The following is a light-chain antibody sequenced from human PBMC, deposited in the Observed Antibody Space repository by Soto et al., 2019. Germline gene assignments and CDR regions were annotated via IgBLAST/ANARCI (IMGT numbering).Light chain of an antibody. CDR1: QSISSW. Sequence: DIQMTQSPSTLSASVGDRVTITCRASQSISSWLAWYQQKPGKAPKLLIYDASSLESGVPSRFTGSESGTAFSLTISSLQPDDFATYYCQPYNSYSWTFGQGTRVESK. V-gene: IGKV1-5*01. CDR3: QPYNSYSWT. CDR2: DAS. J-gene: IGKJ1*01.